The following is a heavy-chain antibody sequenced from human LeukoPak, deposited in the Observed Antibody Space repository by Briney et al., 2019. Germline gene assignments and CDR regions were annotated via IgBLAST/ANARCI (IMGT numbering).Heavy chain of an antibody. CDR2: ISDSGSST. Sequence: PGGSLRLSCAASGFTFSSYAMSWVRQAPGKGLEWVSAISDSGSSTYYADSVKGRFTISRDNSKNTLHLQMNSLRAEDTAIYYCAKVSFYDFWSGYQDWFDPWGQGTLVTVSS. CDR3: AKVSFYDFWSGYQDWFDP. J-gene: IGHJ5*02. D-gene: IGHD3-3*01. V-gene: IGHV3-23*01. CDR1: GFTFSSYA.